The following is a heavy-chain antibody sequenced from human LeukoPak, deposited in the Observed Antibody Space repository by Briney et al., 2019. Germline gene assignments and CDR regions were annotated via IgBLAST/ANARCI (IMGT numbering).Heavy chain of an antibody. V-gene: IGHV4-34*01. Sequence: GSLRLSCAASGFTFSSYAMCWVRQAPGKGLEWIGEINHSGSTNYNPSLKSRVTISVDTSKDQFSLKLSSVTAADTAVYYCARLTMVRGVIGASTDVWGIRTTVTVSS. D-gene: IGHD3-10*01. J-gene: IGHJ6*04. CDR2: INHSGST. CDR3: ARLTMVRGVIGASTDV. CDR1: GFTFSSYA.